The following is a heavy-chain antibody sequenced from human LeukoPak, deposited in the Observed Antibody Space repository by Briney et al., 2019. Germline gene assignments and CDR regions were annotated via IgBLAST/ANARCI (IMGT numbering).Heavy chain of an antibody. D-gene: IGHD1-26*01. CDR3: ARDDYIGIVGATSRGDY. CDR1: GFTLCSYA. V-gene: IGHV3-30-3*01. Sequence: GGSLSLSCAASGFTLCSYAMGWVRQAPGKGLGWVAVISYDGSNKYYADSVKGRFTISRDNPKNTLYRQINLLRAEATAVYYCARDDYIGIVGATSRGDYWGQGTLVTVSS. J-gene: IGHJ4*02. CDR2: ISYDGSNK.